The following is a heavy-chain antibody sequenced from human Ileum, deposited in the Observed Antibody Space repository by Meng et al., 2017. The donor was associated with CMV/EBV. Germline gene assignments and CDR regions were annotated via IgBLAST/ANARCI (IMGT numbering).Heavy chain of an antibody. V-gene: IGHV3-15*01. CDR1: GFTFNNAW. Sequence: GESLKISCAASGFTFNNAWMSWVRQAPGKGLEWVGRIKSKTDGGTTDYAAPVKGRFSISRDDSKNTLYLQMNSLKTEDTAVYFCTTEGAHFLVLHGMDVWGQGTTVTVSS. CDR3: TTEGAHFLVLHGMDV. D-gene: IGHD2/OR15-2a*01. CDR2: IKSKTDGGTT. J-gene: IGHJ6*02.